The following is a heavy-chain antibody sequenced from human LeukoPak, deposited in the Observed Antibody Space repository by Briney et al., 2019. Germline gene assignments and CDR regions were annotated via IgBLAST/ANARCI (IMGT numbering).Heavy chain of an antibody. Sequence: ASVTVSCKASGYTLTSYGISWVRQAPGQGLEWMGWISAYNGNTNYAQKLQGRVTMTTDTSTSTAYMELRSLRSDDTAVYYCARGGGTGRDYYYYGMDVWGKGTTVTVSS. V-gene: IGHV1-18*04. CDR1: GYTLTSYG. D-gene: IGHD3/OR15-3a*01. J-gene: IGHJ6*04. CDR2: ISAYNGNT. CDR3: ARGGGTGRDYYYYGMDV.